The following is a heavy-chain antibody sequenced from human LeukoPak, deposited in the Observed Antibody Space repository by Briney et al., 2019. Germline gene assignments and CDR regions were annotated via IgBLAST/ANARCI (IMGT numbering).Heavy chain of an antibody. V-gene: IGHV3-53*01. Sequence: GGSLRLSCVASGFIVSSNYMSWVRQAPGKGLEWVSVIYSGGRTYYADSVKGRFTISRDNSKSTLYLQMDSLRAEDTAVYYCARGDVYFDYWGQGTLVTVSS. CDR3: ARGDVYFDY. D-gene: IGHD2-21*02. CDR1: GFIVSSNY. CDR2: IYSGGRT. J-gene: IGHJ4*02.